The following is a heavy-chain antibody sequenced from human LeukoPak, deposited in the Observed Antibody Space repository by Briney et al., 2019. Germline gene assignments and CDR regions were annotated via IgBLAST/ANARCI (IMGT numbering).Heavy chain of an antibody. Sequence: GGSLRLSCAASGFTFDDYAMHWVRQAPGKGLEWVSLISWGGGSTYYADSVKGRLTISRDNSKNSLYLRMNSLRAEDTALYYCAKDRSGNSYGHFDYWGQGTLVTVSS. CDR2: ISWGGGST. CDR3: AKDRSGNSYGHFDY. V-gene: IGHV3-43D*04. J-gene: IGHJ4*02. CDR1: GFTFDDYA. D-gene: IGHD3-10*01.